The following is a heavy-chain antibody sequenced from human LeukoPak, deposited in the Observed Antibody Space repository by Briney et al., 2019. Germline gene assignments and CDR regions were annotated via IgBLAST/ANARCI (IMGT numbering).Heavy chain of an antibody. CDR3: ARDSRDGYDSSGYPYYYYGMDF. Sequence: SETLSLTCTVSGGSFSSSSYYWGWIGQPPGKGLEWIGSIYYSGRTYYNPSLKSRATISVDTSRNQVSLKLSSVTAADTAVYYCARDSRDGYDSSGYPYYYYGMDFWGQGTTVTVSS. D-gene: IGHD3-22*01. CDR2: IYYSGRT. J-gene: IGHJ6*02. V-gene: IGHV4-39*07. CDR1: GGSFSSSSYY.